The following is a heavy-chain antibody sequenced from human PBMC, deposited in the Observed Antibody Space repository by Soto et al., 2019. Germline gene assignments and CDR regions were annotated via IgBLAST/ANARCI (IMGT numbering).Heavy chain of an antibody. Sequence: EVQLVESGGGRVEPGGSLRLSCVASGFTLSTHAMVWVRQAPGKGLEWVSSISSSGSYVYYEDSVEGRFTISRDDAMNSVYLQMNSLRVEDTAVYFCARDGNYHEFWGQGTLVTVSS. CDR1: GFTLSTHA. CDR2: ISSSGSYV. D-gene: IGHD1-1*01. J-gene: IGHJ4*02. V-gene: IGHV3-21*01. CDR3: ARDGNYHEF.